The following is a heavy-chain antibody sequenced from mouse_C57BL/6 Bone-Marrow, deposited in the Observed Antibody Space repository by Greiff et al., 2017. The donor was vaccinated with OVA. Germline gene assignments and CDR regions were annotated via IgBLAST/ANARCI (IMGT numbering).Heavy chain of an antibody. D-gene: IGHD4-1*01. CDR2: IYPRSGNT. V-gene: IGHV1-81*01. CDR3: ARELVLAWFAY. J-gene: IGHJ3*01. CDR1: GYTFTSYG. Sequence: VMLVESGAELARPGASVKLSCKASGYTFTSYGISWVKQRTGQGLEWIGEIYPRSGNTYYNEKFKGKATLTADKSSSTAYMELRSLTSEDSAVYFCARELVLAWFAYWGQGTLVTVSA.